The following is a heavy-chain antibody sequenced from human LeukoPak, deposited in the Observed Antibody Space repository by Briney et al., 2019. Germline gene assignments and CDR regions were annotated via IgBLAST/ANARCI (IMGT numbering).Heavy chain of an antibody. D-gene: IGHD3-10*01. J-gene: IGHJ4*02. CDR1: GFTFSSYG. Sequence: PGGYLRLSCAASGFTFSSYGMHWVRQAPGKGLEWVGRLKSKTEDGTTDYAAPVKGRFNISRDDSKNTLYLQMNSLKTEDTAVYYCTTEGRYYGTLDYWGQGTLVTVSS. CDR2: LKSKTEDGTT. CDR3: TTEGRYYGTLDY. V-gene: IGHV3-15*01.